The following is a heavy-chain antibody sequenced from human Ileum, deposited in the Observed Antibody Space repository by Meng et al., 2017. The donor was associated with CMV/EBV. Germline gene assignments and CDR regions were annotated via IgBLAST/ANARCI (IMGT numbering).Heavy chain of an antibody. J-gene: IGHJ4*02. D-gene: IGHD3-3*01. CDR3: ARVPLPVLRFLEWPKFDY. Sequence: GESLKISCAASGFTFSSYWMHWVRQAPGKGLVWVSRINSDGSSTSYADSVKGRFTISRDNAKNTLYLQMNSRRAEDTAVYYCARVPLPVLRFLEWPKFDYWGQGTLVTVSS. CDR1: GFTFSSYW. CDR2: INSDGSST. V-gene: IGHV3-74*01.